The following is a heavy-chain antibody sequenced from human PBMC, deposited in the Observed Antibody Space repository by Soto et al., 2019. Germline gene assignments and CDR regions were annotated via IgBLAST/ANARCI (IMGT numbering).Heavy chain of an antibody. J-gene: IGHJ4*02. D-gene: IGHD6-19*01. CDR2: IYYSGST. CDR1: GASISSYY. V-gene: IGHV4-59*08. Sequence: SETLSPTCTSSGASISSYYWRWIRQPPGKGLEWIGYIYYSGSTNYNPSLKSRVTISVDTSKNQSSLKLSSVTAADTAVYYCARRSSGWYYFDYWGQGTLVTVS. CDR3: ARRSSGWYYFDY.